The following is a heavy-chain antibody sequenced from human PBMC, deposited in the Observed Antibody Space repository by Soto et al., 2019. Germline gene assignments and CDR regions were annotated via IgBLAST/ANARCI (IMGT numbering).Heavy chain of an antibody. CDR2: ISNDGKSQ. J-gene: IGHJ4*02. V-gene: IGHV3-30*18. Sequence: PGGSLRLSXAASGFTFTTDGMSCVRQPPALGVEWVAVISNDGKSQYYADSVKGRFTISRDNSRNTLSLQMNSLRTEDSALYFCAKDVTQYLDRFDSWGQGTLVTVSS. D-gene: IGHD2-2*01. CDR1: GFTFTTDG. CDR3: AKDVTQYLDRFDS.